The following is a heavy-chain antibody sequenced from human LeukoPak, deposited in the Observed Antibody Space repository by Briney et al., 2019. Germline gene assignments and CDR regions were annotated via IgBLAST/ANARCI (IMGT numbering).Heavy chain of an antibody. J-gene: IGHJ1*01. Sequence: SETLSLTCTVSGGSISSYYWSWIRQPPGKGLEWIGYIYYSGSTNYNPSLKSRVTISVDTSKNQFSLKLSSVTAADTAVYYCARSIVVVPAAITEYFQHWGQGTLVTVSS. CDR3: ARSIVVVPAAITEYFQH. CDR1: GGSISSYY. D-gene: IGHD2-2*01. V-gene: IGHV4-59*08. CDR2: IYYSGST.